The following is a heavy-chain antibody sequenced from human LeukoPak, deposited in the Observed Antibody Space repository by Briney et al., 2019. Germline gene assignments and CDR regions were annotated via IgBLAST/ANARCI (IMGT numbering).Heavy chain of an antibody. CDR3: ARVVDGFGGPTEYFQN. Sequence: PSETLSLTCTVSGDSIDSGSYFWTWIRQPAGKGLEWIGRISSYGITKFNPSLKSRVTMSLDTSKNQFSLKLSSVTAADTAVYYCARVVDGFGGPTEYFQNWGQGTLVTVSS. V-gene: IGHV4-61*02. J-gene: IGHJ1*01. D-gene: IGHD4-23*01. CDR2: ISSYGIT. CDR1: GDSIDSGSYF.